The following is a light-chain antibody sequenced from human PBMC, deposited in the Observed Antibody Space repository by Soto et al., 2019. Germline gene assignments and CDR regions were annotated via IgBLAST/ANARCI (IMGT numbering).Light chain of an antibody. V-gene: IGKV3-20*01. Sequence: EIVMTQSAAALSVSQRERAELSCMASQSVSSSYLAWYQQKPGQAPKVLIYRASSRATGIPDRFSGSGSGTDFTLTISRLEPEDFAVYYCQQYGSSPLTFGGGSKVDIK. CDR2: RAS. J-gene: IGKJ4*01. CDR1: QSVSSSY. CDR3: QQYGSSPLT.